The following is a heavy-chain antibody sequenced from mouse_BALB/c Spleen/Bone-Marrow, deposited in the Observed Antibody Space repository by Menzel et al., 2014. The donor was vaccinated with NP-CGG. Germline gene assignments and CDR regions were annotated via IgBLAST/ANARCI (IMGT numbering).Heavy chain of an antibody. J-gene: IGHJ2*01. CDR1: GYTFTSYW. V-gene: IGHV1-69*02. Sequence: VQLQQSGAELVRPGASVKPSCKASGYTFTSYWINWVKQRPGQGLEWIGNIYPSNNYTNYNQKSKDKATLTVDKSSSTAYMQLSSPTSEDSAVYYCTGGNYPYYFDYWGQGTTLTVSS. D-gene: IGHD2-1*01. CDR2: IYPSNNYT. CDR3: TGGNYPYYFDY.